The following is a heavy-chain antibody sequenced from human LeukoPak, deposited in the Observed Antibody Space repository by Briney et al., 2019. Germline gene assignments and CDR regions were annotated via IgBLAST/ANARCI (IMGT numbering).Heavy chain of an antibody. V-gene: IGHV1-69*06. CDR1: GGTFSSYA. D-gene: IGHD2-2*02. J-gene: IGHJ5*02. CDR3: ARDRPGRYCSRTSCYIASPFDP. Sequence: SVKVSCKASGGTFSSYAISWVRQAPGQGLEWMGGIIPIFGTANYAQKFRGRVTITADKSTSTAYMELSSLRSEDTAVYYCARDRPGRYCSRTSCYIASPFDPWGQGTLVTVSS. CDR2: IIPIFGTA.